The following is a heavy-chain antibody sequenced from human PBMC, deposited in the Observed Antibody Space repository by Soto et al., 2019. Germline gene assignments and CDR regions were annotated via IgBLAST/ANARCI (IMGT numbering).Heavy chain of an antibody. CDR1: GDSVSSNSAA. CDR2: TYYRSKWYN. CDR3: ARAQSNYESPSSSCPNFDY. V-gene: IGHV6-1*01. J-gene: IGHJ4*02. D-gene: IGHD6-13*01. Sequence: PSQTLSLTCAISGDSVSSNSAAWNWIRQSPSRGLEWLGRTYYRSKWYNDYAVSVKSRITINPDTSKNQFSLQLNSVTPEDTAVYYCARAQSNYESPSSSCPNFDYWGQGTLVTVSS.